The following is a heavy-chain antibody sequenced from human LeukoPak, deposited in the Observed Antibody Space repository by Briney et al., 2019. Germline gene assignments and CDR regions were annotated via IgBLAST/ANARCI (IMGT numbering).Heavy chain of an antibody. CDR2: INTDGSST. CDR1: GFTFSNYW. Sequence: GGSLRLSCAASGFTFSNYWMHWVRQAPGKGLVWVSRINTDGSSTNYADSVKGRFTISRDNAKNTVYLQMNSLGAEDTAVYYCANGAFRLYYIDVWGKGTTVTVSS. D-gene: IGHD3-16*01. J-gene: IGHJ6*03. V-gene: IGHV3-74*01. CDR3: ANGAFRLYYIDV.